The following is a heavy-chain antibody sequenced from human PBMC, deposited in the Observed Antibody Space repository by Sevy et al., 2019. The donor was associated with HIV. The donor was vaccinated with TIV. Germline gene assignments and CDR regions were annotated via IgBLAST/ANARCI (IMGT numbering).Heavy chain of an antibody. D-gene: IGHD1-26*01. J-gene: IGHJ4*02. V-gene: IGHV6-1*01. CDR3: ARDRWELLHNYFDY. CDR2: TYYRSKWYN. Sequence: KQSQNLSLTCAISGDSVSSNSAAWNWIRQSPSRGLEWLGRTYYRSKWYNDYAVSVKSRITINPDTSKNQFSLQLNSVTPEDTAVYYCARDRWELLHNYFDYWGQGTLVTVSS. CDR1: GDSVSSNSAA.